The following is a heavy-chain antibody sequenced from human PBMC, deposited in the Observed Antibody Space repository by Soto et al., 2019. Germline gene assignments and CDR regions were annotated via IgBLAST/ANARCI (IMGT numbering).Heavy chain of an antibody. J-gene: IGHJ5*02. Sequence: PSQTLSLTCAISGDSVSSNSAAWNWIRQSPSRGLEWLGRTYYRSKWYNDYAVSVKSRITINPDTSKNQFSLQLNSVTPEDTAVYYCARQVLGDYYDSSGYYQNWFDPWSQGTLVTVSS. V-gene: IGHV6-1*01. CDR3: ARQVLGDYYDSSGYYQNWFDP. D-gene: IGHD3-22*01. CDR1: GDSVSSNSAA. CDR2: TYYRSKWYN.